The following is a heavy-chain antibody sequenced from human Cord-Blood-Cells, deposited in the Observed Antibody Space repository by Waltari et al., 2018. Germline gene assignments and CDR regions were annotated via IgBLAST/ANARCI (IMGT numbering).Heavy chain of an antibody. Sequence: AEVKKPGASVKVSCKASGYTFTGYYMHWVRQAPGQGLEWMGWINPNSVTERTVDTSISTAYMELSRLRSDDTAVYYCASGYCSSTSCFHLDYWGQGTLVTVSS. CDR2: INPNS. J-gene: IGHJ4*02. CDR1: GYTFTGYY. V-gene: IGHV1-2*02. D-gene: IGHD2-2*01. CDR3: ASGYCSSTSCFHLDY.